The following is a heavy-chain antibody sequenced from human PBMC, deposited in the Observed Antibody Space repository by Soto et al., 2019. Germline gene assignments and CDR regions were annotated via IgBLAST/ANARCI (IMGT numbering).Heavy chain of an antibody. Sequence: QIQLVESGGGVVQPGRSLRLSCTASGFTFNSYGFNWVRQAPGKGLEWVAVIWYDGNTKYYADSVKGRFTISRDNLRSTVYLQMNSLTAADTAVYYCARTLVAPVAGPYYYGMEVWGQGTTVTVSS. V-gene: IGHV3-33*01. J-gene: IGHJ6*02. CDR1: GFTFNSYG. CDR3: ARTLVAPVAGPYYYGMEV. CDR2: IWYDGNTK. D-gene: IGHD6-19*01.